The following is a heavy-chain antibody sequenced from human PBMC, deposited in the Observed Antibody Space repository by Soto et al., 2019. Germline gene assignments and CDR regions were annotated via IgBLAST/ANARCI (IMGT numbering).Heavy chain of an antibody. CDR2: FYYGGST. CDR3: ARHEYAVLRGYNLLTYY. Sequence: QLQLQESGPVLVKPSETLSLTCTVSGGSITSSSHYWGWIGQPQGKGLEWIGSFYYGGSTSHNSSLKSQVPISRNTPRNQFSLRLISGTAADTAVYYCARHEYAVLRGYNLLTYYGGQVTVVTVGS. D-gene: IGHD3-10*01. V-gene: IGHV4-39*01. J-gene: IGHJ4*02. CDR1: GGSITSSSHY.